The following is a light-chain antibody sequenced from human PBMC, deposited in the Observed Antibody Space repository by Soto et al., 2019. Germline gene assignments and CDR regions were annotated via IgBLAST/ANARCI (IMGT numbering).Light chain of an antibody. V-gene: IGKV1-27*01. CDR2: DAS. CDR3: QKYNSAPPLT. CDR1: QDITNS. Sequence: DIQMTQSPSSLSASVGDRVTITCRASQDITNSLAWYQQKPGKLPKVLIYDASTLQTGVPSRFSGSGSGTDLTLTISSLQPEDVATYYCQKYNSAPPLTFGGGTRVEVK. J-gene: IGKJ4*01.